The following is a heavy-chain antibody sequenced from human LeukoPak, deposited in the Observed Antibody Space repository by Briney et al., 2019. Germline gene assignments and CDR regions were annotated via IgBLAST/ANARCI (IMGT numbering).Heavy chain of an antibody. J-gene: IGHJ4*02. CDR3: ARVNSYGPYFDY. Sequence: SEILSLTCTVSGGSISSGGYYWSWIRQPPGKGLEWIGYIYYSGSTNYNPSLKSRVTISVDTSKNQFSLKLSSVTAADTAVYYCARVNSYGPYFDYWGQGTLVTVSS. CDR2: IYYSGST. CDR1: GGSISSGGYY. D-gene: IGHD5-18*01. V-gene: IGHV4-61*08.